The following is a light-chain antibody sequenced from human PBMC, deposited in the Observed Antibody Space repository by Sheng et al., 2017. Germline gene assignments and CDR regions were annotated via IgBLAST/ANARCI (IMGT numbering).Light chain of an antibody. CDR1: QSVSSN. V-gene: IGKV3-20*01. Sequence: EIVMTQSPATLSVSPGERATLSCRASQSVSSNLAWYQQKPGQAPRLLIYGASSRATGIPDRFSGSGSGTDFTLTISRLEPEDSAMYYCQQYGTSPPTFGQGTKVEIK. CDR3: QQYGTSPPT. J-gene: IGKJ1*01. CDR2: GAS.